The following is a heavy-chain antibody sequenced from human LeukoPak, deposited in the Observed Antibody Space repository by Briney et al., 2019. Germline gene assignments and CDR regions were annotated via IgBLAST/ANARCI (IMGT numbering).Heavy chain of an antibody. V-gene: IGHV4-34*01. CDR1: GGSFSGYY. D-gene: IGHD3-22*01. CDR3: ARSNSNYYDSSGYYYILDY. J-gene: IGHJ4*02. CDR2: INHSGST. Sequence: SETRSLTCAVYGGSFSGYYCSWIRQPPGKWLEWIGEINHSGSTNYNPSLKSRVTISVDTSKNQFSLKLSSVTAADTAVYYCARSNSNYYDSSGYYYILDYWGQGTLVTVSS.